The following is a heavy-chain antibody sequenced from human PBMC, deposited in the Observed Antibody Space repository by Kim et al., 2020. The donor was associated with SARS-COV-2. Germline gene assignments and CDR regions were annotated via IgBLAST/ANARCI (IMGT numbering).Heavy chain of an antibody. CDR1: GGSFSGYY. Sequence: SETLSLTCAVYGGSFSGYYWSWIRQPPGKGLEWIVEINHSGSTNYNPSLKSRVTISVDTSKNQFSLKLSSVTAAETAVYYCARGHGYSRGWQDWYFDLWGRGPQDSVPS. D-gene: IGHD6-19*01. J-gene: IGHJ2*01. CDR2: INHSGST. CDR3: ARGHGYSRGWQDWYFDL. V-gene: IGHV4-34*01.